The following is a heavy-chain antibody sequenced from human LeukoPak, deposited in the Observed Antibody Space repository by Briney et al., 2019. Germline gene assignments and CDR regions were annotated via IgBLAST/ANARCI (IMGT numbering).Heavy chain of an antibody. CDR2: IYYSGST. J-gene: IGHJ4*02. V-gene: IGHV4-34*01. D-gene: IGHD6-19*01. CDR1: GGSFSGYY. Sequence: SETLSLTCAVYGGSFSGYYWSWIRQPPGKGLEWIGSIYYSGSTYYNPSLKSRVTISVDTSKNQFSLKLSSVTAADTAVYYCARHVVNSSGDYFDYWGQGTLVTVSS. CDR3: ARHVVNSSGDYFDY.